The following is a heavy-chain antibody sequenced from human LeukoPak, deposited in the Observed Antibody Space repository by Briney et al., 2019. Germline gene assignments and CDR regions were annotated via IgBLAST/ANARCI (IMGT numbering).Heavy chain of an antibody. Sequence: ASVKVSCKASGGTFSSYAISWVRQAPGQGLEWMGGIIPIFGTANYAQKFQGRVTITTDESTSTAYMELSSLRSEDTAVYYCARGGMEVSRPLYFDYWRQGTLVTVSS. CDR2: IIPIFGTA. D-gene: IGHD3-16*01. V-gene: IGHV1-69*05. CDR3: ARGGMEVSRPLYFDY. J-gene: IGHJ4*02. CDR1: GGTFSSYA.